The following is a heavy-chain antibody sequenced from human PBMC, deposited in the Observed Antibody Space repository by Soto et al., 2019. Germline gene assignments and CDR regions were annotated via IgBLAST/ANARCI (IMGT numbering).Heavy chain of an antibody. CDR3: ARVGYYDSSGYLDI. J-gene: IGHJ3*02. V-gene: IGHV3-30-3*01. CDR1: GFTFSSYA. D-gene: IGHD3-22*01. Sequence: GGSLRLSCAASGFTFSSYAMHWVRQAPGKGLEWVAVISYDGSNKYYADPVKGRFTISRDNSKNTLYLQMNSLRAEDTAVYYCARVGYYDSSGYLDIWGQGTMVTVPS. CDR2: ISYDGSNK.